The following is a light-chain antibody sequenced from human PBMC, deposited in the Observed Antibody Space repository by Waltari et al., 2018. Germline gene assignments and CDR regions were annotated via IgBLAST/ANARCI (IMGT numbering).Light chain of an antibody. CDR2: TAS. V-gene: IGKV1-5*03. J-gene: IGKJ2*01. CDR3: QQYASYWYT. CDR1: RRITTW. Sequence: DIQMTQSPSTLSASIGDRVTITCRASRRITTWLAWYQQKPGKAPKLLIHTASRLESGVPSRFSGSGSGTDFTLTISSLQPDDFATYYCQQYASYWYTFGQGTKL.